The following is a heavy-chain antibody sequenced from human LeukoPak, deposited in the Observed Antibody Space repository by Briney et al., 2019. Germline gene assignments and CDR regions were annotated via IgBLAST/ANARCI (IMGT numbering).Heavy chain of an antibody. Sequence: GSLRLSCAASGFTFSSYAMSWVRQAPGRGLEWVSVIGGSGGRTQYADSVKGRLTISRDNSKNTLYLQMISLRAEDTAVYYCAKAPGIEVAIYFQHWGQGTLVTVSS. V-gene: IGHV3-23*01. J-gene: IGHJ1*01. CDR3: AKAPGIEVAIYFQH. CDR1: GFTFSSYA. D-gene: IGHD3-22*01. CDR2: IGGSGGRT.